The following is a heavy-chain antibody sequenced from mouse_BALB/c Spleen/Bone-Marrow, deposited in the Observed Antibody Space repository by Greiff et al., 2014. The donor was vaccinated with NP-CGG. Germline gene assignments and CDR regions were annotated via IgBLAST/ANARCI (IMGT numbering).Heavy chain of an antibody. CDR1: GYAFTNYL. CDR3: ARAITDAMDY. Sequence: QVQLKESGAELVRPGTSVKVSCKGSGYAFTNYLIEWEKQRPGQGLEWIGVINSGSGGTKYNEKFKGKATLTADKSSSTAYMQLSSLTSDDSAVYFCARAITDAMDYWGQGTSVTVSS. CDR2: INSGSGGT. V-gene: IGHV1-54*01. D-gene: IGHD2-4*01. J-gene: IGHJ4*01.